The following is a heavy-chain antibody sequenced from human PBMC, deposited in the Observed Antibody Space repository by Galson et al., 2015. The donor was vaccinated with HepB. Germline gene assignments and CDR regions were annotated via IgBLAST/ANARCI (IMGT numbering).Heavy chain of an antibody. Sequence: SLRLSCAASGFTFSSYGMHWVRQAPGKGLEWVAVISYDGSNKYYADSVKGRFTISRDNSKNTLYLQMNSLRAEDTAVYYCAKDISVVPAELDGGGYYCGMDVWGQGTTVTVSS. D-gene: IGHD2-2*01. CDR3: AKDISVVPAELDGGGYYCGMDV. J-gene: IGHJ6*02. CDR2: ISYDGSNK. V-gene: IGHV3-30*18. CDR1: GFTFSSYG.